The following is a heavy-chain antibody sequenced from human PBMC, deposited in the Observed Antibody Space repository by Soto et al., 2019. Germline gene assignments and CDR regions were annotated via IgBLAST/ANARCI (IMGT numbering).Heavy chain of an antibody. CDR2: VYWDEDD. D-gene: IGHD2-15*01. CDR1: GFSLNTPEVG. CDR3: AHRHGVVAVFDN. J-gene: IGHJ4*02. Sequence: QITLKESGPTLVKPTQTLTLTCTFSGFSLNTPEVGVGWIRQPPGKALEWLAHVYWDEDDRYSPYLRSRLTIAKDPSKNQVVLTMTNMDPVDTATYYCAHRHGVVAVFDNWGQGILVTVSS. V-gene: IGHV2-5*02.